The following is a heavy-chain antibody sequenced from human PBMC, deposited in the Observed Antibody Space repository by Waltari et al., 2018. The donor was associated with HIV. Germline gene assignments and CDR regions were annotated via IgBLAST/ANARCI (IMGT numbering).Heavy chain of an antibody. CDR2: LRRDTYES. J-gene: IGHJ4*02. V-gene: IGHV3-7*03. CDR1: GFDFRRFT. CDR3: VRDDPGYVAIDY. D-gene: IGHD2-15*01. Sequence: LVQSGGGEVQEGGSLVLSCSGSGFDFRRFTLNWVRQPPPRGLEWGASLRRDTYESNYLASVRGRFIISRDNAKSSAYLEMSSLRVEDTATYYCVRDDPGYVAIDYWGQGSQVVVS.